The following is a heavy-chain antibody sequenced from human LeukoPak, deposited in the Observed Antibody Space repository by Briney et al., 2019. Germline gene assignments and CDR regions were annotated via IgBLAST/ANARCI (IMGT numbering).Heavy chain of an antibody. D-gene: IGHD3/OR15-3a*01. J-gene: IGHJ4*02. Sequence: GGSLRLSCAASGFTFSSYAMHWVRQAPGKGLEWVAVISYDGSNKYYADSVKGRFTISRDNSKNTLYLQMNSLRAEDTAVYYCARDGPDWDCWGQGTLVTVSS. CDR1: GFTFSSYA. CDR2: ISYDGSNK. CDR3: ARDGPDWDC. V-gene: IGHV3-30-3*01.